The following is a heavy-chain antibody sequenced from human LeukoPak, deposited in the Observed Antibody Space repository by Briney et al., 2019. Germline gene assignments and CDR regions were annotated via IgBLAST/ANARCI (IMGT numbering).Heavy chain of an antibody. V-gene: IGHV3-33*01. CDR2: IWYDGSNK. D-gene: IGHD3-10*01. CDR1: GFTFSSYG. J-gene: IGHJ3*02. CDR3: ARGAYGSGTYHDFDI. Sequence: GRSLRLSCAASGFTFSSYGMHWVGHAPGKGLEWVAVIWYDGSNKYYVDSVKGRFTISRDNSKNTLYLQMNSLRAEDTAVYYCARGAYGSGTYHDFDIWGQGTMVTVSS.